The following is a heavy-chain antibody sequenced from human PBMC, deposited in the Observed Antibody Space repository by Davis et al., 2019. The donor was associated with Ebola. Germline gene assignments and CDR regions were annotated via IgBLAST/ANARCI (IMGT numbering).Heavy chain of an antibody. CDR3: ARGSLGRGTAFDI. J-gene: IGHJ3*02. V-gene: IGHV4-34*01. CDR2: INHSGST. D-gene: IGHD3-3*02. CDR1: GGSFSGYY. Sequence: PSETLSLTCAVYGGSFSGYYWSWIRQPPGKGLEWIGEINHSGSTNYNPSLKSRLTISVDTSKNQFSLRLSYVTAADTAVYYCARGSLGRGTAFDIWGQGTMVTVSS.